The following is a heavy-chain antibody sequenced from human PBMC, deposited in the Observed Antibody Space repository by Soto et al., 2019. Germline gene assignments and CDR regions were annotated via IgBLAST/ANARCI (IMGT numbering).Heavy chain of an antibody. CDR2: VYHTGRT. Sequence: SETLSLTCTVSGGSFKSGNYSWSWIRQPPGKGLEWIGYVYHTGRTSYNPSLKSRVSISMDTSKNQFSLNLDSVTAADTAVYFCARDFAYFDSWGQGTLVTVSS. CDR3: ARDFAYFDS. CDR1: GGSFKSGNYS. V-gene: IGHV4-61*01. J-gene: IGHJ4*02. D-gene: IGHD3-3*01.